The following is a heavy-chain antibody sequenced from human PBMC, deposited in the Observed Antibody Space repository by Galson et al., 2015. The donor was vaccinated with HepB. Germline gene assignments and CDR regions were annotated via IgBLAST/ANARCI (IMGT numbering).Heavy chain of an antibody. CDR3: ARGLYCSSTSCHDAFDI. D-gene: IGHD2-2*01. J-gene: IGHJ3*02. Sequence: SLRLSCAASGFTVSSNYMSWVRQAPGKGLEWVSVIYSGGSTYYADSVKGRFTISRDNSKNTLYLQMNSLRAEDTAVYYCARGLYCSSTSCHDAFDIWGQGTMVTVSS. V-gene: IGHV3-66*01. CDR1: GFTVSSNY. CDR2: IYSGGST.